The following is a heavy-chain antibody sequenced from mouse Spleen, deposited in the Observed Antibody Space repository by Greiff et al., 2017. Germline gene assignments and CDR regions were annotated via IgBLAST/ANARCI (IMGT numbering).Heavy chain of an antibody. J-gene: IGHJ4*01. CDR1: GYTFTDYA. V-gene: IGHV1-78*01. Sequence: VQLQQSGAELVKPGASVKISCKVSGYTFTDYAMHWVKQTPEQGLEWIGYIYPGDGSTKYNEKFKGKATLTADKSSSTAYMQLNSLTSEDSAVYVCARKYYYGRSYYAMDYWGQGTSVTVSS. CDR3: ARKYYYGRSYYAMDY. D-gene: IGHD1-1*01. CDR2: IYPGDGST.